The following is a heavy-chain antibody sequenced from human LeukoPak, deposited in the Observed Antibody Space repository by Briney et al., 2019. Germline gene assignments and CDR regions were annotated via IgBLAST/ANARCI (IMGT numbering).Heavy chain of an antibody. CDR3: AKQLGYCSDGSCYFPY. Sequence: GGSLRLSCAASGFTFSGYAMSWVRQAPGKGLEWVSTISDNGGRTYYADSVKGRFTISRDNSKNTLCLQMNSLRAEDTAVYYCAKQLGYCSDGSCYFPYWGQGTLVTVSS. V-gene: IGHV3-23*01. CDR2: ISDNGGRT. J-gene: IGHJ4*02. CDR1: GFTFSGYA. D-gene: IGHD2-15*01.